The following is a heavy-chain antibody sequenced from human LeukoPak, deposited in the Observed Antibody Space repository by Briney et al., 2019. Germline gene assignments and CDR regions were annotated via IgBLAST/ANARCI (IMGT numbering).Heavy chain of an antibody. D-gene: IGHD3-16*01. CDR3: ARGVSGSYVFDS. CDR1: GGSISSYH. J-gene: IGHJ4*02. V-gene: IGHV4-59*13. CDR2: IYYSGGT. Sequence: SETLSLTCTVSGGSISSYHWSWIRQPPGKGLEWIGYIYYSGGTNYNPSLKSRVSISVDTPKNQFCLKLNSVTAADTAAYYCARGVSGSYVFDSWSQGTLVTVSS.